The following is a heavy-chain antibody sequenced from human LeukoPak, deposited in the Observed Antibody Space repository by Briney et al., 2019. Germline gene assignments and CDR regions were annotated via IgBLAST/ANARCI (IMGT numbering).Heavy chain of an antibody. CDR1: GSTFTDYY. J-gene: IGHJ3*02. V-gene: IGHV1-2*02. Sequence: ASVKVSCKASGSTFTDYYMHWVRQAPGQGLEWVGWINPNSGGTNYAQKFQGRVTMTRDTSISTAYMELSRLRSDDTAVYYCARDGPAAAGLNAFDIGGQGTMVTVSS. D-gene: IGHD6-13*01. CDR3: ARDGPAAAGLNAFDI. CDR2: INPNSGGT.